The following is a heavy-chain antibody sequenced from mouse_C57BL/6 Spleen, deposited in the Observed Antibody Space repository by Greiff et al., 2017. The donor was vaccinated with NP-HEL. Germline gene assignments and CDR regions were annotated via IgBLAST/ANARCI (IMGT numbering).Heavy chain of an antibody. J-gene: IGHJ2*01. D-gene: IGHD1-1*01. CDR3: ARGGITTVVDFDY. Sequence: VQLQQSGAELVRPGSSVKLSCKASGYTFTSYWMHWVKQRPIQGLEWIGNIDPSDSETHYNQKFKDKATLTVDKSSSTAYMQLSSLTSEDSAVYYCARGGITTVVDFDYWGQGTTLTVSS. V-gene: IGHV1-52*01. CDR1: GYTFTSYW. CDR2: IDPSDSET.